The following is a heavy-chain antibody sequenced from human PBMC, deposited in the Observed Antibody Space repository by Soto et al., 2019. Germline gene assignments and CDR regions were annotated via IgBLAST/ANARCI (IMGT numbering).Heavy chain of an antibody. Sequence: SVKVSFKASGGTFSSYAISWLRQAPGQGLEWMGGIIPIFGTANYAQKFQGRVTITADESTSTAYMELSSLRSEDTAVYYCARESRAPDYYYGMDVWGQGTTVTVSS. V-gene: IGHV1-69*13. J-gene: IGHJ6*02. D-gene: IGHD2-2*01. CDR1: GGTFSSYA. CDR3: ARESRAPDYYYGMDV. CDR2: IIPIFGTA.